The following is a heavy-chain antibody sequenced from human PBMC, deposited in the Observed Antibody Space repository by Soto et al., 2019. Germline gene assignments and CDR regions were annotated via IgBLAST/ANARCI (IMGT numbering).Heavy chain of an antibody. CDR3: ARVEDGDANDY. V-gene: IGHV3-48*03. J-gene: IGHJ4*02. Sequence: PGGSLRLSCAASGFTFSSYEMNWVRQAPGKGLEWVSYISSSGSTIYYADSVKGRFTISRDNAKNSLYLQMNSLRAEDTAVYYCARVEDGDANDYWGQGTLVTVSS. CDR1: GFTFSSYE. D-gene: IGHD4-17*01. CDR2: ISSSGSTI.